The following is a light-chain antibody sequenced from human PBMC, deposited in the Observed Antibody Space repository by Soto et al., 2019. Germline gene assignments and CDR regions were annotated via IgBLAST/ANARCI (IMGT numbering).Light chain of an antibody. Sequence: QSALTQPAYVSGSPGQSITISCTGNSSDVGGYNYVSWYQQHPGKAPKLMIYEVSNRPSGVSNRFSGSKSGNTASLTISGLQAEDEADYYCSSYTSSSTVVFGGGTKLTVL. CDR1: SSDVGGYNY. CDR3: SSYTSSSTVV. V-gene: IGLV2-14*01. CDR2: EVS. J-gene: IGLJ2*01.